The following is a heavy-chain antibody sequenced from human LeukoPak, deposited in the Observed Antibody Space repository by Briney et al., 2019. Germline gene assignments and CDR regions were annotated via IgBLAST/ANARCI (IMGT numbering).Heavy chain of an antibody. CDR1: GFTFSNYW. CDR3: ARPIWYGSGLAGMDV. Sequence: PGGSLRLSCATSGFTFSNYWMSWVRQAPGKGLEWVANIKQDGNEKYYVDSVKGRFTISRDNAKNSLYVQISTLRAGDTAVYYCARPIWYGSGLAGMDVWGQGTTVTVSS. V-gene: IGHV3-7*01. CDR2: IKQDGNEK. D-gene: IGHD3-10*01. J-gene: IGHJ6*02.